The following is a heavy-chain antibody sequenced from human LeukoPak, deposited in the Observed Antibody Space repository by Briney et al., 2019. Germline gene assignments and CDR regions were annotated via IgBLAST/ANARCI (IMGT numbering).Heavy chain of an antibody. CDR2: IYYSGST. D-gene: IGHD2-2*01. CDR1: GVSISSYY. Sequence: SETLSLTCTVSGVSISSYYWSWLRQPPGKGLEWIGYIYYSGSTNYNPSLKSRVTISVDTSKNQFSLKLSSVIAADTAVYYCARHIVVVPAAIGWFDPWGQGTLVTVSS. CDR3: ARHIVVVPAAIGWFDP. V-gene: IGHV4-59*01. J-gene: IGHJ5*02.